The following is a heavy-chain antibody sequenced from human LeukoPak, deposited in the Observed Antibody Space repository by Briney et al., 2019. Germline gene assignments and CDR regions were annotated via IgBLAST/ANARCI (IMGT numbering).Heavy chain of an antibody. V-gene: IGHV4-59*01. D-gene: IGHD5-24*01. CDR1: GGSISSYY. CDR3: ARGDGYNWRYFDY. J-gene: IGHJ4*02. CDR2: IYYSGST. Sequence: SETLSLTCTVSGGSISSYYWSWIRQPPGKGLEWIGYIYYSGSTNYNPSLKSRVTISVDTSKNQFSLKLSSVTAADTAVYYCARGDGYNWRYFDYWGQGTLVTASS.